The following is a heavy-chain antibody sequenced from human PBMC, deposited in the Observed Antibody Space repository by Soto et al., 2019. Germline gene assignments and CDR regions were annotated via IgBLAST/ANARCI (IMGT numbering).Heavy chain of an antibody. D-gene: IGHD6-19*01. CDR3: ARVGSSGWSPDY. CDR1: GGFIPGHY. V-gene: IGHV4-59*11. Sequence: EHVSPTSSFSGGFIPGHYWIWSRQSPGKGLEWIGYIFYTGSTNYNPSLKSRVTLSVDTSKNQFSLRLSSVTAADTAVYYCARVGSSGWSPDYWGQGTLVTVSS. CDR2: IFYTGST. J-gene: IGHJ4*02.